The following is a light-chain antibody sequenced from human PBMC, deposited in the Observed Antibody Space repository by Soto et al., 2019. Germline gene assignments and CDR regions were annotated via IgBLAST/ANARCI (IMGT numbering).Light chain of an antibody. Sequence: EIVLTQSPGTLSLSPGEGATLFCRASQSVSSAYLAWYQQKPGQAPRLLIYGASSRATGIPDRFSGSGSGTEFTLTIRRLEPEDFEVYYCQQYGCWITFGQGTRLEIE. V-gene: IGKV3-20*01. CDR1: QSVSSAY. CDR2: GAS. J-gene: IGKJ5*01. CDR3: QQYGCWIT.